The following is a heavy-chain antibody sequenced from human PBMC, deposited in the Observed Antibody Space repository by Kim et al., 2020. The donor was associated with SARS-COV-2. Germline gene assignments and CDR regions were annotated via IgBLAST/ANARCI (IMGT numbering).Heavy chain of an antibody. Sequence: SETLSLTCAVYGGSFSGYYWSWIRQPPGKGLEWIGEINHSGSTNYNPSLKSRVTISVDTSKNQFSLKLSSVTAADTAVYYCAREEEGLTTRNWFDPWGQG. J-gene: IGHJ5*02. CDR3: AREEEGLTTRNWFDP. D-gene: IGHD3-3*01. CDR1: GGSFSGYY. V-gene: IGHV4-34*01. CDR2: INHSGST.